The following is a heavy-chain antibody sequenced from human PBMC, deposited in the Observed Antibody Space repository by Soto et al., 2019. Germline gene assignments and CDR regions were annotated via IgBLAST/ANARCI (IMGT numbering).Heavy chain of an antibody. V-gene: IGHV3-30-3*01. Sequence: GGCLRLSCAASGFTFSSYAMHWVRQVPGKGLEWVAGISYDGSNKYYADSVKGRFTISRDNSKNTLYLQMNSLRAEDTAVYYCARDRAVPAGFWSIAAYYYYVIDVWGQGTTVTVSS. D-gene: IGHD3-3*01. CDR2: ISYDGSNK. CDR1: GFTFSSYA. J-gene: IGHJ6*02. CDR3: ARDRAVPAGFWSIAAYYYYVIDV.